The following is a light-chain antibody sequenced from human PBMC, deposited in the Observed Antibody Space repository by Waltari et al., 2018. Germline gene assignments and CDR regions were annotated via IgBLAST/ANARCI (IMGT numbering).Light chain of an antibody. CDR2: KAS. J-gene: IGKJ1*01. CDR3: QQYNSYPWT. Sequence: DIQMTQFPSTLSASVGDRVTITCRASQSISSWLAWYHQKPGKAPKLLIYKASSLESGVPSRFSGSGSGTEFTLTISSLQPDDFATYYCQQYNSYPWTFGQGTKVEIK. V-gene: IGKV1-5*03. CDR1: QSISSW.